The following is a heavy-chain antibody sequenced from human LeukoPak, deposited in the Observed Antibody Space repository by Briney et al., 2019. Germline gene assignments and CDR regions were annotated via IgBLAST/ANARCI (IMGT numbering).Heavy chain of an antibody. CDR2: INPTGGTT. J-gene: IGHJ4*02. D-gene: IGHD1-26*01. Sequence: ASVKVSCKASGYNFTSYYMHWVRQAPGQGLEWLGIINPTGGTTTYAQKFQGRVTMTRDTSTNTVYMELSSLRSEDTAVYYRARGAGASTSFDYWGQGTMVTVSS. CDR3: ARGAGASTSFDY. CDR1: GYNFTSYY. V-gene: IGHV1-46*03.